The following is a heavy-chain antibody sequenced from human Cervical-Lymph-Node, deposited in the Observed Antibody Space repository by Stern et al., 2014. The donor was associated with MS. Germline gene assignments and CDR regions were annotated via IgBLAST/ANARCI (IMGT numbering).Heavy chain of an antibody. CDR1: GGSISSTNW. V-gene: IGHV4-4*02. CDR2: IYHSGST. CDR3: ARSYSYGYFDY. D-gene: IGHD5-18*01. Sequence: QLQLQESGPGLVKPSGTLSLTCAVSGGSISSTNWWTWVRQPPGKGLGWIGEIYHSGSTTYNPSLQRRVPISVDKSKNQFPLNLSSVTAADTAVYFCARSYSYGYFDYWGQGTLVTVSS. J-gene: IGHJ4*02.